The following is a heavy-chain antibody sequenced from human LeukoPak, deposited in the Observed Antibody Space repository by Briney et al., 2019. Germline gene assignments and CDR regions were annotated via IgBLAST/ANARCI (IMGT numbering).Heavy chain of an antibody. CDR1: GFTSSDYA. CDR3: ARDRHSGSFYGYFDY. J-gene: IGHJ4*02. D-gene: IGHD1-26*01. V-gene: IGHV3-30-3*01. Sequence: PGGSLRLSCAASGFTSSDYAMHWVRQAPGKGLEWVAVISYDGSNEHYKDSMKGRFTISRDDSKNTLSLQMNSLRPEDTAVYYCARDRHSGSFYGYFDYWGQGTLVTVSS. CDR2: ISYDGSNE.